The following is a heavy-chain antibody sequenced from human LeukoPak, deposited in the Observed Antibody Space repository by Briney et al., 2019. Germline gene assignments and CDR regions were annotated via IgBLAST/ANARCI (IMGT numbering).Heavy chain of an antibody. CDR2: ISPYNGNT. J-gene: IGHJ4*02. V-gene: IGHV1-18*01. Sequence: ASVKVSCKASGYTFTSYGISWVRQAPGQGLEWMGWISPYNGNTNYAQKLQGRVTMTTDTSTSTAYMELRSLRYDDTAVYYCARASVIAVAGTPEDYWGQGTLVTVPS. CDR1: GYTFTSYG. CDR3: ARASVIAVAGTPEDY. D-gene: IGHD6-19*01.